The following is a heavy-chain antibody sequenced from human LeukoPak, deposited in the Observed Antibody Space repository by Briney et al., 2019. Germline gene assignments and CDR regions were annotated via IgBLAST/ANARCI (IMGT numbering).Heavy chain of an antibody. Sequence: GGSLRLSCVASGFTFSRHGMNWVRQAPGKGLEWVSGISPSGDIKYYVDSVKGRFTVSRDNSKNTLYLQINSLRDEDTAVYYCAKDDAWLQYDDWGQGTLVTVSS. CDR2: ISPSGDIK. CDR3: AKDDAWLQYDD. D-gene: IGHD5-24*01. J-gene: IGHJ4*02. V-gene: IGHV3-23*01. CDR1: GFTFSRHG.